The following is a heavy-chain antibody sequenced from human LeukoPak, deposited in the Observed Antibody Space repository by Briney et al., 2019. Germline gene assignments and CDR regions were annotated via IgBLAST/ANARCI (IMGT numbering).Heavy chain of an antibody. CDR1: GGSISSSSYY. Sequence: SETLSLTCTVSGGSISSSSYYWGWIRQPPGKGLEWIGSIYYSGSTYYNPSLKSRVTISVDRSKNQFSLKLSSVTAADTAVYYCAKDYTGSQAFDIWGQGTMVTVSS. D-gene: IGHD7-27*01. CDR2: IYYSGST. V-gene: IGHV4-39*07. CDR3: AKDYTGSQAFDI. J-gene: IGHJ3*02.